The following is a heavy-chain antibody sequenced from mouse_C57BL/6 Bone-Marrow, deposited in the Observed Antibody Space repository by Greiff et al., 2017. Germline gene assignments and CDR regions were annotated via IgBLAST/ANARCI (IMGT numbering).Heavy chain of an antibody. CDR3: TTLDGYYVAWFAY. CDR1: GFNIKDDY. V-gene: IGHV14-4*01. J-gene: IGHJ3*01. Sequence: EVQLQQSGAELVRPGASVKLSCTASGFNIKDDYMHWVKQRPEQGLEWIGWIDPENGDTEYASKFQGKATITADTSSNTAYLQLSSLTSEDSAVYYCTTLDGYYVAWFAYWGQGTLVTVSA. D-gene: IGHD2-3*01. CDR2: IDPENGDT.